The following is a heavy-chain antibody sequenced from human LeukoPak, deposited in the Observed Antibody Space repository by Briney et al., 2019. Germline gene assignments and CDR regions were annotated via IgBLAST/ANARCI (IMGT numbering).Heavy chain of an antibody. J-gene: IGHJ4*02. CDR2: INSDGSST. D-gene: IGHD3-3*01. CDR3: ARVTDDFWSGYYLSGRSLDY. Sequence: GGSLRLSCAASGFTFSSYWMHWVRQAPEKGLVWVSRINSDGSSTSYADSVKGRFTISRDNAKNTLYLQMNSLRAEDTAVYYCARVTDDFWSGYYLSGRSLDYWGQGTLVTVSS. CDR1: GFTFSSYW. V-gene: IGHV3-74*01.